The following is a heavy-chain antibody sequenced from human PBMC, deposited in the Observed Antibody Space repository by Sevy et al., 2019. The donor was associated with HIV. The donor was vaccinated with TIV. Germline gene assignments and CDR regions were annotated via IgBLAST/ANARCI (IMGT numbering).Heavy chain of an antibody. CDR1: GFTFSSYA. CDR2: ISYDGSNK. V-gene: IGHV3-30-3*01. D-gene: IGHD3-10*01. Sequence: GGSLRLSCAASGFTFSSYAMHWVRQAPGKGLEWVAVISYDGSNKYYADSVKGRFTISRDNSKNTLYLQMNSLRAKDTAVYYCARGPLVRGHFDYWGQGTLVTVSS. J-gene: IGHJ4*02. CDR3: ARGPLVRGHFDY.